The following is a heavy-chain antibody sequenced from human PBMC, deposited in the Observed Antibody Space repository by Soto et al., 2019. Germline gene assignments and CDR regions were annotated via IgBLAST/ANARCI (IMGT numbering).Heavy chain of an antibody. CDR3: AKDWSDSYGVFDY. D-gene: IGHD5-18*01. CDR1: GFTFSSYA. V-gene: IGHV3-23*01. J-gene: IGHJ4*02. Sequence: EVQLLESGGGLVQPGGSLRLSCAASGFTFSSYAMSWVRQAPGKGLEWVSAISGSGGSTYYADSVKGLFTISRDNSKNTLYLQRNSLRAEDTAVYYCAKDWSDSYGVFDYWGQGTLVTVSS. CDR2: ISGSGGST.